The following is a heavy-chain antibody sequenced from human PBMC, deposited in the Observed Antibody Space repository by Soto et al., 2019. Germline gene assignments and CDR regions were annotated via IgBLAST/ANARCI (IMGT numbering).Heavy chain of an antibody. Sequence: EVQLVESGGGLVQPGGSLRLSCVASGFTFSSYSLNWVRQAPGKGLEWVSYISSSSGTIYYADSVKGRFTISRDNAENSLYLKMNSLRDDDTAVYYCAREDPWSANADDMDVWGQGTTGTVSS. CDR2: ISSSSGTI. CDR3: AREDPWSANADDMDV. D-gene: IGHD3-3*01. V-gene: IGHV3-48*02. J-gene: IGHJ6*02. CDR1: GFTFSSYS.